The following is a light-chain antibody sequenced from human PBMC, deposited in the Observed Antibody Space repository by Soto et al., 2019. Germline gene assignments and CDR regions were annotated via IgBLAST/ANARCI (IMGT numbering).Light chain of an antibody. V-gene: IGKV3-15*01. CDR2: GAS. J-gene: IGKJ1*01. CDR3: QQYSNWPGT. Sequence: EIVMTQSPATLSVSPGEKATLSCRASQSVTSYLAWYQQTPGQAPRLLIQGASARATDVPARFSGSGSGTEFTLTITSLQSEDFAVYYCQQYSNWPGTFGQGTKVEI. CDR1: QSVTSY.